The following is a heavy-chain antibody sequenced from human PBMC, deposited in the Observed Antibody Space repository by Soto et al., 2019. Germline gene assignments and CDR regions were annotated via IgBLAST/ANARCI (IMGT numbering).Heavy chain of an antibody. CDR1: GYTFTSYG. CDR3: ARDLAAAGSFDY. CDR2: ISAYNGNT. Sequence: ASVKVSCKASGYTFTSYGISWVRQAPGQGLEWMGWISAYNGNTNYAQKLQGRVTMTTDTSTSTAYMELRSLRSDDTAMYYCARDLAAAGSFDYWGQGTLVTVSS. D-gene: IGHD6-13*01. V-gene: IGHV1-18*01. J-gene: IGHJ4*02.